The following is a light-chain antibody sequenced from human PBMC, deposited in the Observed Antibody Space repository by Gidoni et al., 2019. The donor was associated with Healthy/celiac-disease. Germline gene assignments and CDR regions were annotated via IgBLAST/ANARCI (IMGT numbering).Light chain of an antibody. CDR1: QSVLYSSNNKNY. V-gene: IGKV4-1*01. J-gene: IGKJ1*01. CDR2: WAS. CDR3: QQYYSTPT. Sequence: DIVMTQSPDSLAVSLGERATINCKSSQSVLYSSNNKNYLAWYQHKPGQPPKLLIYWASTRESGVPDRFSGSGSGTDFTLTISSLQAEDVAVYYCQQYYSTPTFGQXTKVEIK.